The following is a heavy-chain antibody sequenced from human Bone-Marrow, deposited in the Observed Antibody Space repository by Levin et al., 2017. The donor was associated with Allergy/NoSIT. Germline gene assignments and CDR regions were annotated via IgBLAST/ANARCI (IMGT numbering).Heavy chain of an antibody. CDR1: GFTFSYYR. V-gene: IGHV3-48*01. CDR2: ISSSGDTI. Sequence: VASVKVSCEVSGFTFSYYRMNWVRQAPGKGLEWVSYISSSGDTIYYADSVRGRFTLSRDNAKNSLYLQMNSLRAEDTAVYYCARPPQWLGYMDVWGKGTTVTVSS. D-gene: IGHD6-19*01. CDR3: ARPPQWLGYMDV. J-gene: IGHJ6*03.